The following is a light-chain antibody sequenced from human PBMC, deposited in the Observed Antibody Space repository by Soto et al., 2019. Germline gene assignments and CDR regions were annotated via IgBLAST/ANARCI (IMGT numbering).Light chain of an antibody. J-gene: IGLJ1*01. CDR3: ISFAGSHYV. V-gene: IGLV2-8*01. CDR1: SSDVGGYEY. CDR2: EVL. Sequence: QPVLTQPPSASGSPGQSVTISCTGTSSDVGGYEYVSWYQQHPGKAPKLIIYEVLKRPSGVPDRFSGSKSANTASLTVSGLQAEDEADYYCISFAGSHYVFGTGTKLTVL.